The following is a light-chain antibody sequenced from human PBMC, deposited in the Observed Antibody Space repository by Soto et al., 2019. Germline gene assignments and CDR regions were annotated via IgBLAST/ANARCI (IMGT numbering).Light chain of an antibody. CDR3: QQYGSLIT. CDR1: ESVSSSY. J-gene: IGKJ5*01. CDR2: GAS. V-gene: IGKV3-20*01. Sequence: VLTQSPATLSLSPGERATLSCRASESVSSSYLAWYQQKPGQAPRLLIFGASSRATGIPDRFSGSGSGTDFTLTISRLEPEDFAVYYCQQYGSLITFGQGTRLEIK.